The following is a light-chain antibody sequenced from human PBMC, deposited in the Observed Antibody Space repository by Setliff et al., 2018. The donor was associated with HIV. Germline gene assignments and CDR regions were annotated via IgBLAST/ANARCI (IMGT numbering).Light chain of an antibody. Sequence: QSALTQPRSVSGSRGQSVTFSCTGASSDVGNYDYVSWYRQHPGKAPKLMIYHVNKRPSGVPAHFSGFKSGNTASLTISGLQPEDEADYYCCSYAGSYSFVFGTGTKVTVL. J-gene: IGLJ1*01. CDR2: HVN. CDR3: CSYAGSYSFV. CDR1: SSDVGNYDY. V-gene: IGLV2-11*01.